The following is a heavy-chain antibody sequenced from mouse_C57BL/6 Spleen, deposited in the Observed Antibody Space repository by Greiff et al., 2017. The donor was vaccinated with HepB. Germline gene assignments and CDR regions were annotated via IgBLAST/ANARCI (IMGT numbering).Heavy chain of an antibody. CDR1: GYTFTSYW. CDR3: TRGGNWDSPFDY. D-gene: IGHD4-1*01. V-gene: IGHV1-5*01. Sequence: VQLQQSGTVLARPGASVKMSCKTSGYTFTSYWMHWVKQRPGQGLEWIGAIYPGNSDTSYNQKFKGKAKLTAVTSASTAYMELSSLTNEDSAFSYCTRGGNWDSPFDYWGQGTTLTVSS. CDR2: IYPGNSDT. J-gene: IGHJ2*01.